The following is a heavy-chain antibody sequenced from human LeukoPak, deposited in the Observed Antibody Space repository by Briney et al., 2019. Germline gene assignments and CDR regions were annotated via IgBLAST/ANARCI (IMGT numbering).Heavy chain of an antibody. CDR1: GFTFSSYA. CDR2: ISGSGGST. D-gene: IGHD2-2*01. Sequence: PGGSLRLSCAASGFTFSSYAMSWVRQAPGKGLEWVSAISGSGGSTYYADSVKGRFTISRDNSKNTLYLQMNSLRAEDTAVYYWAKDGKKPQLLSRGDYYYGRDVGGKGTTVPVSS. V-gene: IGHV3-23*01. J-gene: IGHJ6*04. CDR3: AKDGKKPQLLSRGDYYYGRDV.